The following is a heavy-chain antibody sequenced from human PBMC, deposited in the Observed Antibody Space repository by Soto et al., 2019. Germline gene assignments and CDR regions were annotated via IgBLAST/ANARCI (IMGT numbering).Heavy chain of an antibody. CDR3: AKYRWVRVGEGTVEY. J-gene: IGHJ4*02. Sequence: EVQLVESGGGLVQPGRSLRLSCAASGFSFGVYAMHWVRQAPGKGLEWVAGITWNSGRTDYAESVKGRFTISRDNAKNSVYLQMNSLRPEDTALYYCAKYRWVRVGEGTVEYWGQGTLVTVSS. V-gene: IGHV3-9*01. D-gene: IGHD3-10*01. CDR1: GFSFGVYA. CDR2: ITWNSGRT.